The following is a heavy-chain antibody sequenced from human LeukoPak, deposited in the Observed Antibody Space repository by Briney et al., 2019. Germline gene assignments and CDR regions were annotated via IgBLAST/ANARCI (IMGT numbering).Heavy chain of an antibody. D-gene: IGHD1-26*01. CDR1: GYSISSGYY. V-gene: IGHV4-38-2*01. CDR3: ARHGIVGATRWFDP. Sequence: SETLSLTCAVSGYSISSGYYWCWIRQPPGKGLEWIGSIYHSGSTYYNPSLKSRVTISVDTSKNQFSLKLSSVTAADTAVYYCARHGIVGATRWFDPWGQGTLVTVSS. CDR2: IYHSGST. J-gene: IGHJ5*02.